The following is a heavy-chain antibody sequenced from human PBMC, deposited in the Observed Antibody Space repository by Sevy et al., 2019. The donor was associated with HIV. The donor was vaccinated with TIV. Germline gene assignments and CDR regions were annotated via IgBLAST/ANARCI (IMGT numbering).Heavy chain of an antibody. CDR3: ATHAGIAAAGRVFDY. CDR2: TRNKADGYTT. D-gene: IGHD6-13*01. Sequence: GGSLRLSCVASGFTFSDHYMEWVRQAPGKGLEWVGRTRNKADGYTTEYAASVKGRFPISRDESKKSLYVQMNSLKAEDTAVYYCATHAGIAAAGRVFDYWGQGTLVTVSS. CDR1: GFTFSDHY. J-gene: IGHJ4*02. V-gene: IGHV3-72*01.